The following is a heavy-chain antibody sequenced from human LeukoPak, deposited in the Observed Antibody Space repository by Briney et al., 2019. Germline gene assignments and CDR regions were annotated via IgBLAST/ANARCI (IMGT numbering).Heavy chain of an antibody. J-gene: IGHJ4*02. V-gene: IGHV4-30-4*01. CDR1: GGSISSGDYY. D-gene: IGHD4-17*01. CDR2: IYYSGST. Sequence: PSETLSLTCTVSGGSISSGDYYWSWIRQPPGKGLEWIGYIYYSGSTYYNPSLKSRVTISVDTSKNQFSLKLSSVTAADTAVYYCARDGYGDASFDYWGQGTLVTVSS. CDR3: ARDGYGDASFDY.